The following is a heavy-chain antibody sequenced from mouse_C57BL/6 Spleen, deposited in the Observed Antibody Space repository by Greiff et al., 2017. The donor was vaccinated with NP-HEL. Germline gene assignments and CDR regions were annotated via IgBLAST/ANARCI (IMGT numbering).Heavy chain of an antibody. J-gene: IGHJ3*01. CDR3: TSNYGSSLFAY. Sequence: VQLQQSGTVLARPGASVKMSCKTSGYTFTSYWMHWVKQRPGQGLEWIGAIYTGNSDTSYNQKFKGKAKLTAVTSASTADMELSSLTNEDSAVYYCTSNYGSSLFAYWGQGTLVTVSA. D-gene: IGHD1-1*01. V-gene: IGHV1-5*01. CDR1: GYTFTSYW. CDR2: IYTGNSDT.